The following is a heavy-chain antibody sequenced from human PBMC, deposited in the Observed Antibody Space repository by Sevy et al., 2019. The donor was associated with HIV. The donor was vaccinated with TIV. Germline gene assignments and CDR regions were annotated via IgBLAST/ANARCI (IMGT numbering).Heavy chain of an antibody. D-gene: IGHD3-22*01. CDR1: GFSLSDTY. J-gene: IGHJ3*02. CDR2: MYSGDKT. CDR3: ARLNVYYYDDDGYYTTGNAFDI. V-gene: IGHV3-53*01. Sequence: GGSLRLSCAASGFSLSDTYMSWVRQAPGKGLEWVSVMYSGDKTYHADSVKGRFTISRDSSKNTIYLQLNSLRTEDTAVYYCARLNVYYYDDDGYYTTGNAFDIWGQGTMVTVSS.